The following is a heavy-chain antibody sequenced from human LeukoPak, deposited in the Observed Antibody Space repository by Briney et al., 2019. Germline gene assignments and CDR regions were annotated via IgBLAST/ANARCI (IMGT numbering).Heavy chain of an antibody. CDR3: AKADGGGDAFDI. J-gene: IGHJ3*02. Sequence: GGSLRLSCAASGFTFSSYSMNWVRQAPGKGLEWVSSISSSSSYIYYADSVKGRFTISRDNSKNTLYLQMNSLRAEDTAVYYCAKADGGGDAFDIWGQGTMVTVSS. CDR1: GFTFSSYS. D-gene: IGHD3-16*01. CDR2: ISSSSSYI. V-gene: IGHV3-21*04.